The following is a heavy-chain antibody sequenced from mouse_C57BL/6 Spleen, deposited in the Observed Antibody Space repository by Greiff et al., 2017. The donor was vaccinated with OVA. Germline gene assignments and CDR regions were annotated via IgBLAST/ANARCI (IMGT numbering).Heavy chain of an antibody. Sequence: QVTLKVCGPGILQSSQTLSLTCSFSGFSLSTSGMGVSWIRQPSGKGLEWLAHIYWDDDKRYNPSLKSRLTISKDTSRNQVFLKITSVDTADTATYYCGRRKRYDYERGYGAMDYWGQGTSVTVSS. D-gene: IGHD2-4*01. V-gene: IGHV8-12*01. J-gene: IGHJ4*01. CDR1: GFSLSTSGMG. CDR3: GRRKRYDYERGYGAMDY. CDR2: IYWDDDK.